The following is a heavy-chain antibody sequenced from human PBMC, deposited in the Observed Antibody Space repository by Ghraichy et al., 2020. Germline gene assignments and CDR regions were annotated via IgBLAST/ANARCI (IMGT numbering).Heavy chain of an antibody. CDR1: GDSISSTDYY. V-gene: IGHV4-39*01. CDR2: IYYSGNT. CDR3: ARHYDFWSGSPRGYFDL. Sequence: SETLSLTYNVSGDSISSTDYYWGWIRQPPGKGLEWIGKIYYSGNTYYSPSLKSRVTISVDTSKNQFSLKLSAVTAADTAVYYCARHYDFWSGSPRGYFDLWGRGTLVIVSS. D-gene: IGHD3-3*01. J-gene: IGHJ2*01.